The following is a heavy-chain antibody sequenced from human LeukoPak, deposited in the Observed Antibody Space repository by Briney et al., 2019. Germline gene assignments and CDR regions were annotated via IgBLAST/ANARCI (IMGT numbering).Heavy chain of an antibody. J-gene: IGHJ4*02. D-gene: IGHD1-1*01. CDR3: ARTNWNPGDY. CDR2: IHHSGNT. Sequence: SEALSLTCTVSGFSISTNYYWGWTRQPPGRGLEWSGSIHHSGNTYHNPSLRSRVIMSIDTSKNHFSLRLSSVTAADTAVYFCARTNWNPGDYWGQGMLVTVSS. CDR1: GFSISTNYY. V-gene: IGHV4-38-2*02.